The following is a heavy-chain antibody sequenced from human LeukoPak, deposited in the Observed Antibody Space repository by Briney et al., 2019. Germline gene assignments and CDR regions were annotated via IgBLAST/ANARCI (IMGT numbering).Heavy chain of an antibody. V-gene: IGHV5-51*01. D-gene: IGHD3-22*01. Sequence: GESLKISCKASGYSLINHWIGWVRQMPGKGLDWMGIIYPGNADATYSPSFQGQVTISADKSTTTVYLQWSSLKASDTAMYYCARQGSYDNSGYSFDYWGQETLVTVSS. J-gene: IGHJ4*02. CDR3: ARQGSYDNSGYSFDY. CDR2: IYPGNADA. CDR1: GYSLINHW.